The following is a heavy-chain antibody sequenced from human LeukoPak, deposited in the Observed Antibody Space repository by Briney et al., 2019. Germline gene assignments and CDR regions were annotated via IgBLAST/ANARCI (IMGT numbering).Heavy chain of an antibody. J-gene: IGHJ4*02. Sequence: PGGSLRLSCEASGFNFSNYWMVWVRQAPAKGLDWPANIKHDGREKHFVDSVKGRFSISRDNAHNSLYLDMNNLRPEDTALYFCARGGRSLWFADLLTNWGQGILVAVSS. CDR2: IKHDGREK. CDR3: ARGGRSLWFADLLTN. D-gene: IGHD3-10*01. CDR1: GFNFSNYW. V-gene: IGHV3-7*01.